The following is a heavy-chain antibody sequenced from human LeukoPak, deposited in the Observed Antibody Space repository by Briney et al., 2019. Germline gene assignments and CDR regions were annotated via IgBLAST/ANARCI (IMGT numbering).Heavy chain of an antibody. D-gene: IGHD3-10*01. CDR3: ERDRGPYGSVNWFDP. CDR1: GGSISSYY. Sequence: PSETLSLTCTVSGGSISSYYWSWIRQPAGKGLEWIGRIYTSGSTNYNPSLKSRVTMSVDTSKNQFSLKLSSVTAADTAVYYCERDRGPYGSVNWFDPWGQGTLVTVSS. V-gene: IGHV4-4*07. J-gene: IGHJ5*02. CDR2: IYTSGST.